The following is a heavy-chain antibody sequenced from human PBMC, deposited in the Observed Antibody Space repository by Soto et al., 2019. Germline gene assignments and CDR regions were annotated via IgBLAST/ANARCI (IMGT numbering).Heavy chain of an antibody. J-gene: IGHJ6*02. CDR1: GYTFTSYG. V-gene: IGHV1-18*01. CDR3: ARGWTQWLDVYGMDV. D-gene: IGHD6-19*01. CDR2: ISGYNGIT. Sequence: GASVKVSCKASGYTFTSYGISWVRQAPGQGLEWMGWISGYNGITHYAQKFQGRVTVTKDTPTSTASMDLRSLRSDDTAVYYCARGWTQWLDVYGMDVWG.